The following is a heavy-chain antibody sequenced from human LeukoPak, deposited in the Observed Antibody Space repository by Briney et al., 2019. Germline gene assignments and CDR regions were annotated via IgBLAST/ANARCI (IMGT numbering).Heavy chain of an antibody. CDR2: IYSGGST. J-gene: IGHJ4*02. V-gene: IGHV3-53*01. CDR1: GFTVSSSY. CDR3: ARRGLPGYFDY. D-gene: IGHD3-10*01. Sequence: PGGSLRLSCAASGFTVSSSYVSWVRQAPGKGLEWVSVIYSGGSTYYADSVKGRFTISRDNSKNTLYLQMNSLRAEDTAVYYCARRGLPGYFDYWGQGTLVTVSS.